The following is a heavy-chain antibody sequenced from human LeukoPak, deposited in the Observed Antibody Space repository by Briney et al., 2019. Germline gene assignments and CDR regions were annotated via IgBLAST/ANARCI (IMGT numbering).Heavy chain of an antibody. Sequence: LGGSLRLSCAASGFTFVSYSMNWVRQAPGKGLEWVSYISSSSSTIYYADSVKGRFTISRDNAKNSLYLQMNSLRVEDTAVFYCVRDHHRRLYDDQARNTFDIWGQGTMVTVSS. CDR3: VRDHHRRLYDDQARNTFDI. D-gene: IGHD3-22*01. CDR1: GFTFVSYS. CDR2: ISSSSSTI. J-gene: IGHJ3*02. V-gene: IGHV3-48*01.